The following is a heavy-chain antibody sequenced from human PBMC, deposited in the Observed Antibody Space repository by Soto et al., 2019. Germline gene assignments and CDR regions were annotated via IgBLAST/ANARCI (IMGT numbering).Heavy chain of an antibody. CDR3: ARVGEAYHEFWSGSYKAGSSYYGLDV. V-gene: IGHV1-2*02. J-gene: IGHJ6*02. CDR1: GYTFTGYY. CDR2: INPNGGGT. Sequence: GASVKVSCKASGYTFTGYYMHWVRQAPGQGLEWMGWINPNGGGTNFAQKFQGRVTMTRDTSISTAYMELSRLRSDDTAVYYCARVGEAYHEFWSGSYKAGSSYYGLDVWGQGTTVTVSS. D-gene: IGHD3-3*01.